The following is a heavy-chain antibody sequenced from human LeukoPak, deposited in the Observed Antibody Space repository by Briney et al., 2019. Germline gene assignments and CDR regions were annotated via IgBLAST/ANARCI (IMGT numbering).Heavy chain of an antibody. CDR3: AKETFRSPFYYGLDV. V-gene: IGHV3-30*18. Sequence: GGSLRLSCAASGFTFSSYGMHWVRQAPGKGLEWVAVISYDGSNKYYADSVKGRFTISRDNSKNTLYLQMNSLRAEDTALYYCAKETFRSPFYYGLDVWGHGTTVTVSS. CDR2: ISYDGSNK. CDR1: GFTFSSYG. D-gene: IGHD2/OR15-2a*01. J-gene: IGHJ6*02.